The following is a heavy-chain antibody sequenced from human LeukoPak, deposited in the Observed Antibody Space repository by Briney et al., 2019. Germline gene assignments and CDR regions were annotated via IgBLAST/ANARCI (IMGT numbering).Heavy chain of an antibody. CDR3: ARDSGYYGSGSYYIIGAFDI. Sequence: GGSLRLSCAASGFTFSNYKMNWVRQAPGKGLEWVSYISSSGSIIYYSDSVKGRFTISRDNAKNSLYLQMNSLRAEDTAVYYCARDSGYYGSGSYYIIGAFDIWGQGTMVTVSS. CDR1: GFTFSNYK. V-gene: IGHV3-48*03. J-gene: IGHJ3*02. D-gene: IGHD3-10*01. CDR2: ISSSGSII.